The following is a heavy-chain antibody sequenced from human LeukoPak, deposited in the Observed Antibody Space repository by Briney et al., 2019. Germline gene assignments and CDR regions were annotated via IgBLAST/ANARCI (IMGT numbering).Heavy chain of an antibody. CDR3: ARGLGIAAAGGKFDY. J-gene: IGHJ4*02. D-gene: IGHD6-13*01. CDR1: GGTFSSYA. V-gene: IGHV1-69*04. Sequence: GASVKVSCKASGGTFSSYAISWVRQAPGQGLEWMGRIIPILGIANYAQKFQGRVTITADKSTSTAYMELSSLRSEDTAVYYCARGLGIAAAGGKFDYWGQGTLVTVSS. CDR2: IIPILGIA.